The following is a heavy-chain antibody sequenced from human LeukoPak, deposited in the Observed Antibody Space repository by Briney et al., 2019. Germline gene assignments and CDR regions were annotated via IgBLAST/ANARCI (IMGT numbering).Heavy chain of an antibody. CDR3: ARAYYYDSSGYYPIDY. D-gene: IGHD3-22*01. Sequence: ASVKVSCKASGYTFTSYYMHWVRQAPGQGLEWMGIINPSGGSTSYAQKFRGRVTMTRDTSTSTVYMELSSLRSEDTAVYYCARAYYYDSSGYYPIDYWGQGTLVTVSS. J-gene: IGHJ4*02. V-gene: IGHV1-46*01. CDR2: INPSGGST. CDR1: GYTFTSYY.